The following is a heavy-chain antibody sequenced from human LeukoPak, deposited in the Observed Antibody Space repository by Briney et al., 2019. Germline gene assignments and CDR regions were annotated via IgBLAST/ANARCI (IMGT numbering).Heavy chain of an antibody. J-gene: IGHJ3*02. CDR2: INPNSGGT. CDR3: ARVQYGSGSYDK. Sequence: ASVKVSCKASGYTVRGYYIHWVRQAPGQGLEWMGWINPNSGGTNYAQNFQSRVTMTRVTSISTAYMELNSLRSDDTAVYYCARVQYGSGSYDKWGQGTTVTVSS. V-gene: IGHV1-2*02. CDR1: GYTVRGYY. D-gene: IGHD3-10*01.